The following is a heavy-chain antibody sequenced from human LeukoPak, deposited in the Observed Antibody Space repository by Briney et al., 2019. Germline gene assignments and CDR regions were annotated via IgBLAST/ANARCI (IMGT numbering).Heavy chain of an antibody. CDR1: GYTFTSYG. J-gene: IGHJ4*02. Sequence: ASVKVSCKASGYTFTSYGISWVRQAPGQGLEWMGWISAYNGNTNYAQKFQGRVTMTRNTSISTAYMELSSLRSEDTAVYYCAAGSQDDYWGQGTLVTVSS. D-gene: IGHD2-15*01. CDR3: AAGSQDDY. V-gene: IGHV1-18*01. CDR2: ISAYNGNT.